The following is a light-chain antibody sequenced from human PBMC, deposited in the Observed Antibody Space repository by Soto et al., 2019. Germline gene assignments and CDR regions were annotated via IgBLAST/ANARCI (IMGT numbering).Light chain of an antibody. J-gene: IGKJ2*01. Sequence: IQLTQSPSSLSASVGDRVTITCRASQGINKFLAWYQQRPGKAPQLLVYGASTLQSGVSSRFSGSGSGTDFTLTISSLQPEDFATYYCQQLTNFRFTFGQGNKLDIK. CDR3: QQLTNFRFT. CDR2: GAS. CDR1: QGINKF. V-gene: IGKV1-9*01.